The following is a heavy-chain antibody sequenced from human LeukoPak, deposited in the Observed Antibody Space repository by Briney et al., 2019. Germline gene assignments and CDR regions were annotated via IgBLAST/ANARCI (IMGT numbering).Heavy chain of an antibody. CDR1: GYTFTGYY. Sequence: ASVKVSCKASGYTFTGYYMHWVRQAPGQRLEWMGRIIPIFGTANYAQKFQGRVTITADESTSTAYMELSSLRSEDTAVYYCARGPIQLWLRGVYFDYWGQGTLVTVSS. V-gene: IGHV1-69*13. D-gene: IGHD5-18*01. CDR3: ARGPIQLWLRGVYFDY. J-gene: IGHJ4*02. CDR2: IIPIFGTA.